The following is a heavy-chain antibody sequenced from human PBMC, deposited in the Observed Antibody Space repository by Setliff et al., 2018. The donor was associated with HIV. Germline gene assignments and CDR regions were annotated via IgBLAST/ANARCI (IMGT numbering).Heavy chain of an antibody. D-gene: IGHD6-13*01. J-gene: IGHJ4*02. CDR1: GGSFSDYY. V-gene: IGHV4-34*01. CDR3: ARESPSSSWFYFDF. CDR2: INHRGST. Sequence: LSLTCAVYGGSFSDYYWTWIRQSPGKGLEWIGEINHRGSTNYNPSLKSRVTVSVDTSKNQFSLKLGSVTAADTAVYHCARESPSSSWFYFDFWGQGTLVTVSS.